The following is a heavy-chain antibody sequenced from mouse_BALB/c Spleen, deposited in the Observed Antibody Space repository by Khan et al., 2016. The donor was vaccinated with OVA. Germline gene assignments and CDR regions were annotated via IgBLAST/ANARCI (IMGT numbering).Heavy chain of an antibody. Sequence: QVQLQQSGPGLVQPSQSLSITCTASGFSLTSYGVPWVRQSPGKGLEWLGVIWSGGSTDYNSAFISRLTISKDNSKSQVFFKMNSLQANDTAIYYCARTYVSYGNEGDYYTMDYWGQGTSVTVSA. CDR3: ARTYVSYGNEGDYYTMDY. V-gene: IGHV2-2*02. CDR2: IWSGGST. D-gene: IGHD2-1*01. CDR1: GFSLTSYG. J-gene: IGHJ4*01.